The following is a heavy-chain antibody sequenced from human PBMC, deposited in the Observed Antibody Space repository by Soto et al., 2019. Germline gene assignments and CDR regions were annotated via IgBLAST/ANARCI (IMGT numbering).Heavy chain of an antibody. Sequence: GASVKVSCKASEYTFTNYDINWVRQATGQGLEWMGWMNPNSGNTGYAQKFQGRLTMTRNTSISTAYMQLSSLRSEDTAVYYCARVRAGGGNSGRWFDPWGQGTLVTVSS. CDR2: MNPNSGNT. CDR1: EYTFTNYD. CDR3: ARVRAGGGNSGRWFDP. J-gene: IGHJ5*02. D-gene: IGHD2-21*02. V-gene: IGHV1-8*01.